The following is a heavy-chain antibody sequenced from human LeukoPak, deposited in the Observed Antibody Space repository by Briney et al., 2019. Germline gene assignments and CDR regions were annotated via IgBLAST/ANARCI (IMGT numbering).Heavy chain of an antibody. CDR3: ARGTYYYDSSGLDAFDI. D-gene: IGHD3-22*01. CDR2: MKPNSGNT. J-gene: IGHJ3*02. V-gene: IGHV1-8*01. Sequence: ASVKVSCKASGYTFTSYDINWVRQATAQGLEWMGWMKPNSGNTGYAQKFQGRVTMTRNTSTSTAYMELSSLRSEDTAVYYCARGTYYYDSSGLDAFDIWGQGTMVTVSS. CDR1: GYTFTSYD.